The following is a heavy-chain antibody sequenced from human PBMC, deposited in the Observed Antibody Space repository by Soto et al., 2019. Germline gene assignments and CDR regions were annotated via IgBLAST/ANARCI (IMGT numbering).Heavy chain of an antibody. CDR2: IYYSGST. Sequence: SETLSLTCTVSGGSISSYYWSWIRQPPGKGLEWIGYIYYSGSTNYNPSLKSRVIISVDTSRNQFSLNLASATAADTATYSCARLVTPSYGRDYFDFWGQGTLVTVS. V-gene: IGHV4-59*08. D-gene: IGHD5-18*01. CDR1: GGSISSYY. J-gene: IGHJ4*02. CDR3: ARLVTPSYGRDYFDF.